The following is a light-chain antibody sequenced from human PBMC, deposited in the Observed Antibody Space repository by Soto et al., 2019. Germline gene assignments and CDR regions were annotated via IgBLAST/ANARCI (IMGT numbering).Light chain of an antibody. J-gene: IGKJ2*01. Sequence: DVVMTQSPLSLPVTLGQPASISCRSSRSLVYSDGNTYLNWFQQRPGQPPRRLIYEVSNRDSGVPDRFSAGGSGTDFTLKITRVEAEDVGVYYCMQGTHWPYTFGQGTKLEIK. CDR1: RSLVYSDGNTY. CDR3: MQGTHWPYT. CDR2: EVS. V-gene: IGKV2-30*01.